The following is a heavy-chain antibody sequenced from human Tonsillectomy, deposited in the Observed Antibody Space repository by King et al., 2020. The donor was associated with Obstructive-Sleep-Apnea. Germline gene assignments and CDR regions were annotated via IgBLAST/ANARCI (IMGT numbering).Heavy chain of an antibody. J-gene: IGHJ6*02. V-gene: IGHV4-39*07. CDR2: IYYSWST. CDR3: ASGDYDILTGSLYYYGMDV. Sequence: LQLQESGPGLVKPSETLSLTCTVSGGSISSSSYYWGWIRQPPGKGLEWIGSIYYSWSTHYNPSLESRVTLSVDTSNNQVSLKLSPVTAADTAVYYCASGDYDILTGSLYYYGMDVWGQGTTVTVSS. D-gene: IGHD3-9*01. CDR1: GGSISSSSYY.